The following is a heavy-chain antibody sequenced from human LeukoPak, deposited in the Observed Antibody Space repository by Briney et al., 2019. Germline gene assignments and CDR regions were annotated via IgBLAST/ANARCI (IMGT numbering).Heavy chain of an antibody. J-gene: IGHJ4*02. CDR3: ARSGSYRSSYDY. D-gene: IGHD1-26*01. CDR2: INPSGGST. V-gene: IGHV1-46*01. Sequence: ASVTVSCKASGYTFTSYYMHWVRQAPGQGLEWMGIINPSGGSTSYAQKFQGRVTMTRDTSTTTAYMELRSLRSDDTAVYYCARSGSYRSSYDYWGQGTRVTVSS. CDR1: GYTFTSYY.